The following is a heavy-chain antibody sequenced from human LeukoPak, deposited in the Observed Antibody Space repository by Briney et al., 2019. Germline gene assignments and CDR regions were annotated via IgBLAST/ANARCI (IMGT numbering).Heavy chain of an antibody. V-gene: IGHV3-21*01. Sequence: GGSLSLSCAASGFTFSSYSMNWVRQAPGKGLEWVSSISSSSSYIYYADSVKGRFTISRDNAKNSLYLQMNSLTAEDTAVYYCARVGEEQNLDYWGQGTLVTVSS. J-gene: IGHJ4*02. CDR1: GFTFSSYS. CDR2: ISSSSSYI. CDR3: ARVGEEQNLDY. D-gene: IGHD1/OR15-1a*01.